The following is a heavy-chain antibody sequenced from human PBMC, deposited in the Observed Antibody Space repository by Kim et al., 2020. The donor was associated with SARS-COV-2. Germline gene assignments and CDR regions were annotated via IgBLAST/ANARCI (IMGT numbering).Heavy chain of an antibody. D-gene: IGHD2-2*01. V-gene: IGHV3-33*01. CDR1: GFTFSSYG. CDR3: ARVPAASHYGMDV. Sequence: GGSLRLSCAASGFTFSSYGMHWVRQAPGKGLEWVAVIWYDGSNKYYADSVKGRFTISRDNSKNTLYLQMNSLRAEDTAVYYCARVPAASHYGMDVWGQGTTVTVSS. CDR2: IWYDGSNK. J-gene: IGHJ6*02.